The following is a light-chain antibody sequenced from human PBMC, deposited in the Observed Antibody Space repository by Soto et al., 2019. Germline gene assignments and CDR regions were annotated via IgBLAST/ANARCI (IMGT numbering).Light chain of an antibody. CDR2: WAS. J-gene: IGKJ5*01. V-gene: IGKV4-1*01. CDR1: QSVFYSSTNKNY. CDR3: QQYNSWPRT. Sequence: DIVMTQSPDSLAVSLGERATINCKSSQSVFYSSTNKNYLAWYQQKAGQPPKLLIYWASTRESGVPDRFSGSGSGTDFTLTISSLQAEDVAVYYCQQYNSWPRTFGQGTRLEIK.